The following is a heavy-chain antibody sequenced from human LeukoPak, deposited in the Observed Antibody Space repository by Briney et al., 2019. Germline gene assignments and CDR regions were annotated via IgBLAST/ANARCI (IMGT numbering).Heavy chain of an antibody. J-gene: IGHJ6*03. CDR1: GFTFSDYA. V-gene: IGHV3-23*01. CDR3: AKDEFSRFVTNYYMDV. Sequence: RGSLRLSCAASGFTFSDYAMSWVRQAPGKGLEWVSGIGFSGETTFYADSVRGRFIISRDNSNNTLYLQMNSLRDEDTAVYFCAKDEFSRFVTNYYMDVWGTGTTVTVSS. D-gene: IGHD4-17*01. CDR2: IGFSGETT.